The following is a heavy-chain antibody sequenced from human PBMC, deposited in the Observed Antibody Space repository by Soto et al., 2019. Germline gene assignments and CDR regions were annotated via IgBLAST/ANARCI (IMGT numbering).Heavy chain of an antibody. Sequence: EMQLLESGGGLVQPGGSLRLSCAASGYTFSGYALTWVRQAPGKGLEWVSAISGGGDATFYADSVKGRFTISRDNSKNTLYLQMNTLRAEDTAVYYCARKVSGSTGRPDLWYFDLWGRGTLVTVSS. D-gene: IGHD3-10*01. J-gene: IGHJ2*01. V-gene: IGHV3-23*01. CDR3: ARKVSGSTGRPDLWYFDL. CDR2: ISGGGDAT. CDR1: GYTFSGYA.